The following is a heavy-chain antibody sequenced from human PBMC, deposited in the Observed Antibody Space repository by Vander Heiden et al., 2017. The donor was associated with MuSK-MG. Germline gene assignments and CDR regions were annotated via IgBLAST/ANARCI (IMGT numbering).Heavy chain of an antibody. CDR1: GGTFSSYA. CDR2: IIPILGIA. Sequence: QVQLVQSGAEVKKPGSSVKVSCKASGGTFSSYAISWVRQAPGQGLEWMGRIIPILGIANYAQKFQGRVTMTADKSTSTAYMELSSLRSEDTAVYYCATLKSSGSYYSRWSPRGYYYGMDVWGQGTTVTVYS. V-gene: IGHV1-69*04. J-gene: IGHJ6*02. D-gene: IGHD1-26*01. CDR3: ATLKSSGSYYSRWSPRGYYYGMDV.